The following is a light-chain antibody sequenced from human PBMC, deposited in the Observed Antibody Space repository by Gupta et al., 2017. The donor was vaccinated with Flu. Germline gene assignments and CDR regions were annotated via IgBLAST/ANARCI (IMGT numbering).Light chain of an antibody. V-gene: IGKV3-11*01. CDR3: QGRNNGHPRLT. Sequence: VVLAQSSATLYLSPGERATLACRASQSVSSYLAWYQERRGQSPRLLIYDTSSRARGILARCSGSGGGADSNFTISSREPEDFAIYFCQGRNNGHPRLTFGGGTKVEIK. CDR2: DTS. J-gene: IGKJ4*01. CDR1: QSVSSY.